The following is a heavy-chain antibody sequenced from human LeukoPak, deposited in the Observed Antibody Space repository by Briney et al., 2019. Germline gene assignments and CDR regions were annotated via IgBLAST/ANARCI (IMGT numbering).Heavy chain of an antibody. Sequence: GGSLRLSCAASGFTFSSYAMGWVRQAPGKGLEWVSTISGSGDNRYFADSVKGRFTISRDNSKNTLYLQMNSLGAEDTAVYYCARVGRHCSGGSCFHWFDPWGQGTLVTVSS. J-gene: IGHJ5*02. D-gene: IGHD2-15*01. V-gene: IGHV3-23*01. CDR1: GFTFSSYA. CDR3: ARVGRHCSGGSCFHWFDP. CDR2: ISGSGDNR.